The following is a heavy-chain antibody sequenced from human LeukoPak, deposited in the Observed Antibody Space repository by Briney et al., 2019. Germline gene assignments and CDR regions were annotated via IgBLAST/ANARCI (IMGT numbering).Heavy chain of an antibody. V-gene: IGHV4-59*01. CDR1: GGSISSYY. CDR2: IYYSGST. D-gene: IGHD3-3*01. J-gene: IGHJ4*02. Sequence: SETLSLTCTVSGGSISSYYWSWIRQPPGKGLEWIGYIYYSGSTNYNPSLKSRVTISVDTSKNQFSLKLSSVTAADTAVYYCARGYYGFWSGYGPYFDYWGQGTLVTVSS. CDR3: ARGYYGFWSGYGPYFDY.